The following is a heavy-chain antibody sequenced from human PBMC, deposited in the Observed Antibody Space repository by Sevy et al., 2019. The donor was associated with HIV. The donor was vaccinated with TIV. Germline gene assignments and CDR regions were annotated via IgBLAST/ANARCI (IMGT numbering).Heavy chain of an antibody. D-gene: IGHD2-21*01. CDR3: ARRTRDCDGDTCYGTYFDI. CDR1: GYTFTSSW. J-gene: IGHJ4*02. CDR2: IYPGDSDT. V-gene: IGHV5-51*01. Sequence: GESLKISCQGSGYTFTSSWVDWVRQLPGKGLEWMGTIYPGDSDTRYSPSFQGQVTISVDKSTNTAFLQWASLRTSDTAMYDCARRTRDCDGDTCYGTYFDIWGQGTLVTVSS.